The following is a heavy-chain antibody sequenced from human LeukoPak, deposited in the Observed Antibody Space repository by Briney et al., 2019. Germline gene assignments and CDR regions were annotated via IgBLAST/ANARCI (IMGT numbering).Heavy chain of an antibody. Sequence: ASVKVSCKASGYTFTSYDINWVRQATGQGLEWMGWMNPNSGNTGYAQKFQGRVTMTRNTSISTAYMELSSLRSEDTAVYYCARGMWEYGDIRGGDWFDPWGQGTLVTVSS. J-gene: IGHJ5*02. CDR2: MNPNSGNT. CDR3: ARGMWEYGDIRGGDWFDP. CDR1: GYTFTSYD. D-gene: IGHD4-17*01. V-gene: IGHV1-8*01.